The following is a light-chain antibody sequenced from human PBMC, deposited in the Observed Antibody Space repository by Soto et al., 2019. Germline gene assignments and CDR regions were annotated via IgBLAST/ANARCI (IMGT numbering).Light chain of an antibody. CDR2: KAS. Sequence: DIQMTQSPSTLSASVGDRVTITCRASQSISSWLAWYQQKPGKAPKLLIYKASTLQSGVPSRFSGSGSGTEFTLAISGLQPDDSATYYCQQYNDNWTFGQGTKVE. CDR1: QSISSW. V-gene: IGKV1-5*03. J-gene: IGKJ1*01. CDR3: QQYNDNWT.